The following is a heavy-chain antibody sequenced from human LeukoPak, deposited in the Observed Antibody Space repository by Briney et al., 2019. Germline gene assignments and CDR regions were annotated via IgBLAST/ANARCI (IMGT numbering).Heavy chain of an antibody. CDR1: GFTFSSYS. CDR2: ISSSSSYI. V-gene: IGHV3-21*01. Sequence: GGSLRLSCAASGFTFSSYSMNRVRQAPGKGLEWVSSISSSSSYIYYADSVKGRFTISRDNAKNSLYLQMNSLRAEDTAVYYCARDLSDMVRGVVDYWGQGTLVTVSS. CDR3: ARDLSDMVRGVVDY. J-gene: IGHJ4*02. D-gene: IGHD3-10*01.